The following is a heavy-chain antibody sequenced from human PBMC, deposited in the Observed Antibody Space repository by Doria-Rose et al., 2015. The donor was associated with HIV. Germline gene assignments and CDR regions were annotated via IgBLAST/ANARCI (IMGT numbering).Heavy chain of an antibody. CDR3: VRGTFYDSSGYYPYFDY. V-gene: IGHV4-59*01. D-gene: IGHD3-22*01. CDR2: IYYSGST. Sequence: VKPSETLSLTCSVSGDSLSTYYWNWIRQPPGKGLEWIGYIYYSGSTNYNPSLKSRVTISVDTSKNQFSLKLSSVTAADTAVYYCVRGTFYDSSGYYPYFDYWGQGTLVTVSS. J-gene: IGHJ4*02. CDR1: GDSLSTYY.